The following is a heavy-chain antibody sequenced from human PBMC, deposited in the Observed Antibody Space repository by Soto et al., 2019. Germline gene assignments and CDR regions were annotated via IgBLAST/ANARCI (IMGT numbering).Heavy chain of an antibody. CDR1: GGSISGFYY. Sequence: QVQLQESGPGLVKPSQTLSLTCTVSGGSISGFYYWSWIRQHPGKGLEWIGYIYCSGTTYYNPSLKSRVTISVDTSKNQFSLNLTSVTAADTAVYYCAKDYFGSGSYGFWGQGTLVTVSS. CDR2: IYCSGTT. D-gene: IGHD3-10*01. J-gene: IGHJ4*02. V-gene: IGHV4-30-4*01. CDR3: AKDYFGSGSYGF.